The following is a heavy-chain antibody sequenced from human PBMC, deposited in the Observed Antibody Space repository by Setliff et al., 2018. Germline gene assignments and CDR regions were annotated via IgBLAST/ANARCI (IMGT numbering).Heavy chain of an antibody. Sequence: SGPTLVNPPQTLTLTCTFSGLSVSTSGVGVGWIRQPPVRALEWLALIYWDDDKRYSPSLKSRLTITKDTSKNQVVLRMTNMDSVDTATYYCVRLVVTKLNAFDIWGQGTMVTVS. V-gene: IGHV2-5*02. CDR1: GLSVSTSGVG. CDR3: VRLVVTKLNAFDI. CDR2: IYWDDDK. D-gene: IGHD3-22*01. J-gene: IGHJ3*02.